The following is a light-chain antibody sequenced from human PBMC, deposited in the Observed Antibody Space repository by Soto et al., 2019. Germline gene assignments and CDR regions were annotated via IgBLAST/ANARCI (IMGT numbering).Light chain of an antibody. CDR3: QQYGSSPYT. Sequence: EIVLTQSPGTLSLSPGERATLSCSASQSVSSSYLASYQQKPGQAPRLLIYGASSRATGIPDRFSGSGSGTDFTLTISRLEPEAFAVYYCQQYGSSPYTFGQGTKLEIK. J-gene: IGKJ2*01. CDR2: GAS. CDR1: QSVSSSY. V-gene: IGKV3-20*01.